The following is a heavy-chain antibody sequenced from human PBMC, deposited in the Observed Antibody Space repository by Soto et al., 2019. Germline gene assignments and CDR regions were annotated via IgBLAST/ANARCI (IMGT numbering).Heavy chain of an antibody. Sequence: GKSLEWMGIIYPGDSDTRYSPSFQGQVTISADKSISTAYLQWSSLKASDTAIYYCARVRTTNYYYHMDVWGKGTTVTGSS. V-gene: IGHV5-51*01. CDR3: ARVRTTNYYYHMDV. J-gene: IGHJ6*03. CDR2: IYPGDSDT. D-gene: IGHD4-17*01.